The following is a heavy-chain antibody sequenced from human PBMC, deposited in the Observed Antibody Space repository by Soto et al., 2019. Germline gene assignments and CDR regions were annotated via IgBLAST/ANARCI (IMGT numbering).Heavy chain of an antibody. D-gene: IGHD6-19*01. CDR1: GFSLSTSGVG. J-gene: IGHJ6*02. V-gene: IGHV2-5*02. CDR2: IYWDDDK. Sequence: SGPTLVNPTQTLTLTCTFSGFSLSTSGVGVGWIRQPPGKALEWLALIYWDDDKRYSPSLKSRLTITKDTSKNQVVLTMTNMDPVDTATYYCAHRERAVAGETYYYYYGMDVWGQGTTVTVSS. CDR3: AHRERAVAGETYYYYYGMDV.